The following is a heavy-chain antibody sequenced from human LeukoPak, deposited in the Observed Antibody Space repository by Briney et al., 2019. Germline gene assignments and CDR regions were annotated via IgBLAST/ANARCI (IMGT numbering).Heavy chain of an antibody. V-gene: IGHV4-4*02. CDR2: IFHTGST. CDR1: GGSIISSNW. Sequence: PSETLSLTCAVSGGSIISSNWWSWVREPPGKGLEWIGEIFHTGSTNYNPSLKSRVTMSVDKSENQFSLKLSSVTAADTAVYYCAKLPREYCSSTSCPNWFDTWGQGTLVTVSS. CDR3: AKLPREYCSSTSCPNWFDT. J-gene: IGHJ5*02. D-gene: IGHD2-2*01.